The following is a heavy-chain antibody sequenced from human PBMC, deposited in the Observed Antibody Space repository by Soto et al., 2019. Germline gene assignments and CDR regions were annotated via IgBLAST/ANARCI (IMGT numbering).Heavy chain of an antibody. Sequence: GGSLTLSCAASGFTFSSYAMHWVRQAPGKGLEWVAVISYDGSNKYYADSVKGRFTISRDNSKNTLYLQMNSLRAEDTAVYYCARDWGGYYGSIPPSYRYGMDVWGQGTTVTVSS. CDR2: ISYDGSNK. CDR3: ARDWGGYYGSIPPSYRYGMDV. J-gene: IGHJ6*02. D-gene: IGHD3-10*01. CDR1: GFTFSSYA. V-gene: IGHV3-30-3*01.